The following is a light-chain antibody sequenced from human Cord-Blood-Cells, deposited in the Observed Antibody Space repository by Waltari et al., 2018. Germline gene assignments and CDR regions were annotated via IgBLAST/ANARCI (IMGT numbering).Light chain of an antibody. Sequence: DIQMTQSPSSLSASVGDRVPITCQASQDISNYLNWYQQKPGKAPKLLIYDASNLETGVPSRFSGSGSGTNFTFTISSLQPEDIATYYCQHYDNLPYTFSHGTKLEIK. CDR1: QDISNY. CDR2: DAS. V-gene: IGKV1-33*01. J-gene: IGKJ2*01. CDR3: QHYDNLPYT.